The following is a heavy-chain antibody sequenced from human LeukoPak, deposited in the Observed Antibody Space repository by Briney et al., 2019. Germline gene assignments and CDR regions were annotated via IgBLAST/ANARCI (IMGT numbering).Heavy chain of an antibody. Sequence: GGSLRLSCAASGFTFSDYYMSWIRQAPGKGLEWVSYISSSGSTIYYADSVKGRFTISRDNAKNSLYLQMNSLRAEDTAVYYYARAAMTTTWDYWGQGTLVTVSS. D-gene: IGHD1-26*01. CDR1: GFTFSDYY. J-gene: IGHJ4*02. CDR2: ISSSGSTI. CDR3: ARAAMTTTWDY. V-gene: IGHV3-11*04.